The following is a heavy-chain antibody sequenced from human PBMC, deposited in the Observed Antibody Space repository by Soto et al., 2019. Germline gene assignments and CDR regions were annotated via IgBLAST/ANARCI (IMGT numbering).Heavy chain of an antibody. CDR2: IYYSGST. D-gene: IGHD5-18*01. V-gene: IGHV4-39*01. J-gene: IGHJ6*02. Sequence: SETLSLTCTVSGGSISSSSYYWGWIRQPPGKGLEWIGSIYYSGSTYYNPSLKSRVTISVDTSKNQFSLKLSSVTAADTAVYYCARRGRHGYSYGYEFKYGMDVWGQGTTVTVSS. CDR3: ARRGRHGYSYGYEFKYGMDV. CDR1: GGSISSSSYY.